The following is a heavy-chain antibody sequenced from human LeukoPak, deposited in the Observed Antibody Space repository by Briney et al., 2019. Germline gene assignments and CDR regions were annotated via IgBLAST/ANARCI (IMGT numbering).Heavy chain of an antibody. CDR3: ARGPPGTMIVVSLDYYYMDV. CDR1: GFTFSSYS. CDR2: ISSSSSTI. D-gene: IGHD3-22*01. J-gene: IGHJ6*03. Sequence: GGSLRLSCAASGFTFSSYSMNWVRQAPGKGLEWVSYISSSSSTIYYADSVKGRFTISRDNAKNSLYLQMNSLRAEDTAVYYCARGPPGTMIVVSLDYYYMDVWGKGTTVTVSS. V-gene: IGHV3-48*04.